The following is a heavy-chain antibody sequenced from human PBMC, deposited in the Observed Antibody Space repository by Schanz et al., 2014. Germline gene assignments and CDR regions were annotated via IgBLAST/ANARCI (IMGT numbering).Heavy chain of an antibody. CDR2: IIPILGIA. D-gene: IGHD6-13*01. V-gene: IGHV1-69*02. Sequence: QVQLVQSGAEVKKPGSSVKVSCKASGGTFSTYTISWVRQAPGQGLEWMGRIIPILGIANYAQKFQGRVTITADKSTCTAYMDVSSLRSEDTAVYYCASSGAGYSSSWYFDYWGQGTLVTVSS. J-gene: IGHJ4*02. CDR1: GGTFSTYT. CDR3: ASSGAGYSSSWYFDY.